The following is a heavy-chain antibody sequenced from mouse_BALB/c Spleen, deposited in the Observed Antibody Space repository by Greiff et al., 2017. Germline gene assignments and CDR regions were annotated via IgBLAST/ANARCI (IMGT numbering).Heavy chain of an antibody. CDR1: GYSITSGYS. CDR2: IHYSGST. D-gene: IGHD2-3*01. V-gene: IGHV3-1*02. J-gene: IGHJ4*01. Sequence: EVKLVESGPDLVKPSQSLSLTCTVTGYSITSGYSWHWIRQFPGNKLEWMGYIHYSGSTNYNPSLKSRISITRDTSKNQFFLQLNSVTTEDTATYYCAREEEIYDGYYGAMDYWGQGTSVTVSS. CDR3: AREEEIYDGYYGAMDY.